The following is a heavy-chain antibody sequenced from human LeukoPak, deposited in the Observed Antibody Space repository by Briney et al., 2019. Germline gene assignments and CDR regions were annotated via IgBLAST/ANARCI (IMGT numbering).Heavy chain of an antibody. J-gene: IGHJ4*02. Sequence: GESLKISCKGSGYSFSSYWIGWVRQMPGKGLEWMGIIYPGDFDTRYSPSFQGQVTISVDKSISTAYLQWTSLKASDTAMYYCARQGAVLRPPNWGQGTLVTVSS. CDR1: GYSFSSYW. CDR3: ARQGAVLRPPN. CDR2: IYPGDFDT. D-gene: IGHD2/OR15-2a*01. V-gene: IGHV5-51*01.